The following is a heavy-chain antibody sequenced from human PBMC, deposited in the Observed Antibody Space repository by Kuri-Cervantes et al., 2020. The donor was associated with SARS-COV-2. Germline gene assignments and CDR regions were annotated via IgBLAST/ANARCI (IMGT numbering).Heavy chain of an antibody. CDR2: IVPKLGIP. V-gene: IGHV1-69*10. J-gene: IGHJ6*02. D-gene: IGHD2-2*02. CDR1: GGTFNIYA. Sequence: SVKVSCKASGGTFNIYAMTWVRQAPGQGLEWMGGIVPKLGIPNYVEKFQGRFSITADKSTSTVYMELSSLRSEDTAVYYCATGFVVVPAAIGGDYYYGMDVWGQGTTVTVSS. CDR3: ATGFVVVPAAIGGDYYYGMDV.